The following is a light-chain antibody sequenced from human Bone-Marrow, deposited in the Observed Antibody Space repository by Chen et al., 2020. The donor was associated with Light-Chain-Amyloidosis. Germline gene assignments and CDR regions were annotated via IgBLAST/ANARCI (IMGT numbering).Light chain of an antibody. Sequence: SYELTQPPSVSVSPGQTARITCSGDDLPTKYAYWYQQKPGQAPVLVIHRDTERPSGISERFSGSSSGTTATLTSSGVQEADEADYHCQSADSSGTYEVIFGGGTKLTVL. CDR1: DLPTKY. J-gene: IGLJ2*01. V-gene: IGLV3-25*03. CDR3: QSADSSGTYEVI. CDR2: RDT.